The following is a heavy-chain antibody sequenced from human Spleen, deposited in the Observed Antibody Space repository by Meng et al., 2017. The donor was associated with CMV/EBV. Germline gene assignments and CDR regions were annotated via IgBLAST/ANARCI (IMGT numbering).Heavy chain of an antibody. D-gene: IGHD1-26*01. CDR1: SRASSTTKW. V-gene: IGHV4-4*02. CDR3: ARDRAPMLLDY. CDR2: TYHSGTN. J-gene: IGHJ4*02. Sequence: CSACSRASSTTKWWAWLAQHQGKGLRGIGQTYHSGTNNYNPSLKRRVTTTVDKSKNQFYLKLNSVTAADTAVYYCARDRAPMLLDYWGQGTLVTVSS.